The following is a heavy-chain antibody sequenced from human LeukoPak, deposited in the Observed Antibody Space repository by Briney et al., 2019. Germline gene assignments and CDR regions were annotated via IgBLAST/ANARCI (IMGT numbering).Heavy chain of an antibody. D-gene: IGHD6-19*01. Sequence: PGGSLRLSCAASGFTFSSYAMHWVRQAPGKGLEWVAVISYDGSNKYYADSVKGRFTISRDNSKNTLYLQMNSLRAEDTAVYYCARDSARWLVYYFDYWGQGTLVTVSS. J-gene: IGHJ4*02. CDR2: ISYDGSNK. V-gene: IGHV3-30*04. CDR3: ARDSARWLVYYFDY. CDR1: GFTFSSYA.